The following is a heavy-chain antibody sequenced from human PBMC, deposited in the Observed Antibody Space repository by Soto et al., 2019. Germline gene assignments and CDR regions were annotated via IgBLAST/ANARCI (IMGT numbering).Heavy chain of an antibody. CDR3: ARGDPYYDFWSGYPTYYYYYYMDV. CDR1: GGSFSGYY. Sequence: SETLSLTCAVYGGSFSGYYWSWIRQPPGKGLEWIGEINHSGSTNYNPSLKSRVTISVDTSKNQFSLKLSSVTAADTAVYYCARGDPYYDFWSGYPTYYYYYYMDVWGKGTTVNSP. CDR2: INHSGST. D-gene: IGHD3-3*01. J-gene: IGHJ6*03. V-gene: IGHV4-34*01.